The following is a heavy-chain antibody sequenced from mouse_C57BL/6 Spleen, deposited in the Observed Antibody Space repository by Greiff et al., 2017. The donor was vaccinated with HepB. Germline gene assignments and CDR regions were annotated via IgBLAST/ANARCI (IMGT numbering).Heavy chain of an antibody. D-gene: IGHD2-1*01. J-gene: IGHJ2*01. CDR3: ARSLLYGNRFDY. CDR1: GYTFTDYY. CDR2: INPYNGGT. V-gene: IGHV1-19*01. Sequence: EVQLQESGPVLVKPGASVKMSCKASGYTFTDYYMNWVKQSHGKSLEWIGVINPYNGGTSYNQKFKGKATLTVDKSSSTAYMELNSLTSEDSAVYYCARSLLYGNRFDYWGQGTTLTVSS.